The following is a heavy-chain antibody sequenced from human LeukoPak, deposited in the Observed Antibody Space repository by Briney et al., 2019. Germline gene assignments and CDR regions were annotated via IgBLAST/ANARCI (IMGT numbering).Heavy chain of an antibody. CDR3: ARDGAPQQLAGGMDV. V-gene: IGHV1-18*01. J-gene: IGHJ6*02. D-gene: IGHD6-13*01. CDR2: ISAYNGNT. Sequence: ASVKVFCKASGYTFTSYGISWVRQAPGQGLEWMGWISAYNGNTNYAQKLQGRVTMTTDTSTSTAYMELRSLRSDDTAVYYCARDGAPQQLAGGMDVWGQGTTVTVSS. CDR1: GYTFTSYG.